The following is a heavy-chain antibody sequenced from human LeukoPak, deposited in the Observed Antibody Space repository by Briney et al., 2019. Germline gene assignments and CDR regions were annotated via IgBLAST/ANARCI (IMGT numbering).Heavy chain of an antibody. D-gene: IGHD3-10*01. CDR2: IIPILGTA. CDR1: GGTFSSYA. CDR3: ASCSFGSGSYYPSNFDY. V-gene: IGHV1-69*13. Sequence: ASVKVSCKASGGTFSSYAISWVRQAPGQGLEWMGGIIPILGTANYAQKFQGRVTITADESTSTAYMELSSLRSEDTAVYYCASCSFGSGSYYPSNFDYWGQGTLVTVSS. J-gene: IGHJ4*02.